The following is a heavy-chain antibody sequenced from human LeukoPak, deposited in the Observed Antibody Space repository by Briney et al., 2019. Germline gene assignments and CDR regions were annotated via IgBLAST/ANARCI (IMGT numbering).Heavy chain of an antibody. Sequence: GGSLRLSCAASGFTLSSYSMNGVRQAPGKGLEWVSSISSSSSYIYYADSVKGRFTISRDNSKNTVDLQMNSLRPEDTAVYYCEFYSSSWSDYWGQGTLVTVSS. J-gene: IGHJ4*02. CDR3: EFYSSSWSDY. CDR2: ISSSSSYI. V-gene: IGHV3-21*01. D-gene: IGHD6-13*01. CDR1: GFTLSSYS.